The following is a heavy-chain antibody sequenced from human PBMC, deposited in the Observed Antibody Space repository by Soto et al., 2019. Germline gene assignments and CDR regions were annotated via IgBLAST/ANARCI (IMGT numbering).Heavy chain of an antibody. D-gene: IGHD1-26*01. Sequence: EGQLLESGGGLVQPGGSLRLSCAASGFTFSSYAMSWVRQAPGKGLEWVSAISGSGGSTYYADSVKGRFTISRDNSKNPLYLQMNSLSAEDTAVYYCAKGKSGSQTHRYYYYGMDVWGQGTTVTVSS. V-gene: IGHV3-23*01. CDR2: ISGSGGST. J-gene: IGHJ6*02. CDR1: GFTFSSYA. CDR3: AKGKSGSQTHRYYYYGMDV.